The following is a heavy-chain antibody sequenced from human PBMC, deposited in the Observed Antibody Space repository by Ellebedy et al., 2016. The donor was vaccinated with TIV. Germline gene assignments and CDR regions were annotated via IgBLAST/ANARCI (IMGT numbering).Heavy chain of an antibody. D-gene: IGHD1-14*01. Sequence: GSLRLSXGLGSGSFSGYYWTWIRQPPGKGLEWIGEITHDDATNYNASLKSRVTISADTSKNHFSLKLTSVTAADTAVYYCARGEDRAKIGYWGQGILVTVSS. CDR2: ITHDDAT. V-gene: IGHV4-34*01. CDR1: SGSFSGYY. CDR3: ARGEDRAKIGY. J-gene: IGHJ4*02.